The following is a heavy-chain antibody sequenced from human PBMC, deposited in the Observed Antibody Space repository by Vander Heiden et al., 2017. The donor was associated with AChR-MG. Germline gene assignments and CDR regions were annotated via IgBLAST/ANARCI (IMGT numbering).Heavy chain of an antibody. CDR3: ASPYGSGSYYGD. CDR1: GGAFSRCA. D-gene: IGHD3-10*01. V-gene: IGHV1-69*06. J-gene: IGHJ4*02. CDR2: ITPIFGTA. Sequence: QVQLVQSGAEVKKPGSSVKVSCKASGGAFSRCASRWGRQAPGQGLEGMGGITPIFGTANYAQKFQGRVTITADKSTSTAYMELSSLRSEDTAVYYCASPYGSGSYYGDWGQGTLVTVSS.